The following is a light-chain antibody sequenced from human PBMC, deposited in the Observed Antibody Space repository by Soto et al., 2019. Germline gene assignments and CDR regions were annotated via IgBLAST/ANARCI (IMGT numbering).Light chain of an antibody. CDR1: SSDVGGYKY. CDR2: EVS. J-gene: IGLJ1*01. V-gene: IGLV2-8*01. Sequence: QSARTQPPSASGSPGQSVTISCTGTSSDVGGYKYVSWYQQHPGKAPKLMIYEVSKRPSGVPDRFSGSKSGNTASLTVSGLQAEDEADYYCSSYAGSNDNYVFGTGTKLTVL. CDR3: SSYAGSNDNYV.